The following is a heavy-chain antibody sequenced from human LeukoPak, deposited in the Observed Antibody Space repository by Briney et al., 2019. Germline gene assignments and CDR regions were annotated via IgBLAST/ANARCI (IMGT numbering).Heavy chain of an antibody. J-gene: IGHJ4*02. CDR2: ISGTSNTI. CDR1: GFTFSSYG. V-gene: IGHV3-48*01. Sequence: GGSLRLSCAASGFTFSSYGMNWVRQAPGKGLEWVSYISGTSNTIYYDDSVKGRFTVSRDNAKNSLYLQMNSLRAEDTAIYYCARDLGSYSSGWYMGFDYWGQGTLVTVSS. CDR3: ARDLGSYSSGWYMGFDY. D-gene: IGHD6-19*01.